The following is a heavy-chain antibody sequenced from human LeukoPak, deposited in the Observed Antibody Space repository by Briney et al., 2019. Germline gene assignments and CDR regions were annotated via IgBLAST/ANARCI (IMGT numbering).Heavy chain of an antibody. CDR1: GFTFSSYG. D-gene: IGHD2-21*01. V-gene: IGHV3-30*18. J-gene: IGHJ4*02. CDR2: MSYDGSNK. CDR3: AKDDSGDGVY. Sequence: PGGSLRLSCAASGFTFSSYGMHWVRQAPGKGLEWVAVMSYDGSNKYYADSVKGRFTISRDNSKNTPYLQMNSLRVEDTAVYYCAKDDSGDGVYWGQGTLVTVSS.